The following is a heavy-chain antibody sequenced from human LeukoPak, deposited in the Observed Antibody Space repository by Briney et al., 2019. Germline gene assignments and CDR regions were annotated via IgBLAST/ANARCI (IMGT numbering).Heavy chain of an antibody. V-gene: IGHV3-21*01. Sequence: WGSLRLSCAASGFTFSSYAMTWVRQAPGKGLEWVSSITGNSHYIYYADSVKGRFNISRDNAQNSLFLQMNSLRAEDTAVYYCARDQGRPWGQGTLVTVSS. J-gene: IGHJ5*02. CDR2: ITGNSHYI. CDR3: ARDQGRP. CDR1: GFTFSSYA.